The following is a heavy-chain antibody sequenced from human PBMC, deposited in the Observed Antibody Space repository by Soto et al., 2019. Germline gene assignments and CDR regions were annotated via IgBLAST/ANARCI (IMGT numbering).Heavy chain of an antibody. D-gene: IGHD4-17*01. CDR2: IWYDGTQK. J-gene: IGHJ4*02. Sequence: QVQLEESGGGVVQPGRSLRLSCEASGFTFNTYSMHWVRQPPGKGLEWLAAIWYDGTQKYYADSVKGRFIISRDNSKKTLYLEMNSLRAEDTAVYYCARAGGPTVTGLWHFDSLGQGTLVTVSS. CDR1: GFTFNTYS. CDR3: ARAGGPTVTGLWHFDS. V-gene: IGHV3-33*01.